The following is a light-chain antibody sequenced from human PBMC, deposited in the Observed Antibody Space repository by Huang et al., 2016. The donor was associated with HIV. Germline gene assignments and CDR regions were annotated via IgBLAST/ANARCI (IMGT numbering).Light chain of an antibody. Sequence: EIVMTQSPATLSVSPGERATLSCRASQSVSSNLAWYQQKHGQAPRRLIYCASTRVTGVPARFSGSGSGTEFTLTISSLQSEDFAVYYCQQYDNGPIAFGQGTRLEI. CDR1: QSVSSN. J-gene: IGKJ5*01. CDR2: CAS. V-gene: IGKV3-15*01. CDR3: QQYDNGPIA.